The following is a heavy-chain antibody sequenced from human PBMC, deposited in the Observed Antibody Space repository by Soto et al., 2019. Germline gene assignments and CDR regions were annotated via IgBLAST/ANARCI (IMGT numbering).Heavy chain of an antibody. CDR3: ARSGGGSGWL. CDR1: GDSVSSGSYY. D-gene: IGHD6-19*01. Sequence: PSETLSLTCTVSGDSVSSGSYYWSWSRQPPGKALEWIAYIYYSGSTNYNPSLKSRVTISRDTSKNQFSLKLTSVTAADTAVYYCARSGGGSGWLGGQGDLVTVSS. V-gene: IGHV4-61*01. J-gene: IGHJ4*02. CDR2: IYYSGST.